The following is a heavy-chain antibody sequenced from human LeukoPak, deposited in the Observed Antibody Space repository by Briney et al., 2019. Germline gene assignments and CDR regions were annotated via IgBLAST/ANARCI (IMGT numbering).Heavy chain of an antibody. V-gene: IGHV3-21*01. Sequence: QPGGSLRLSCAASGFTFSSYRMNWVRQAPGKGLEWVSSISSSSSYIYYADSVKGRFTISRDNAKNSLYLQMSSLRAEDTAVYYCARGLWELTYYFDYWGQGTLVTVSS. CDR3: ARGLWELTYYFDY. D-gene: IGHD1-26*01. CDR2: ISSSSSYI. J-gene: IGHJ4*02. CDR1: GFTFSSYR.